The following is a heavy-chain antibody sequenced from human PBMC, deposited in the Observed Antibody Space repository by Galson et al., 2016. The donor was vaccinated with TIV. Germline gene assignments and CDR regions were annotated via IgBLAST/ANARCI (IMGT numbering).Heavy chain of an antibody. V-gene: IGHV4-34*01. CDR2: INHTGTT. Sequence: APGQGLEWIGEINHTGTTNYNPSLKRRVTMSVDTSKNQISLELRSLGSEDTAVYYCAGSAIPATGNMAYWGQGTLVTVSS. J-gene: IGHJ4*02. CDR3: AGSAIPATGNMAY. D-gene: IGHD6-13*01.